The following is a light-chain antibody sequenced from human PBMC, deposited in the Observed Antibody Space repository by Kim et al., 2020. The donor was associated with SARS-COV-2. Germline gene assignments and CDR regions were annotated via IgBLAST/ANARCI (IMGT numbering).Light chain of an antibody. CDR1: QTIDKY. Sequence: DIQMTQSPSFLSASVGDRVTITCRASQTIDKYLNWYQQKPGKAPKLLIYGVANLQSGVPSRFSGSGSGTEFTLTISPLQPEDFAIYYYQHSYNTPVFGPGTKVDIK. V-gene: IGKV1-39*01. CDR2: GVA. CDR3: QHSYNTPV. J-gene: IGKJ3*01.